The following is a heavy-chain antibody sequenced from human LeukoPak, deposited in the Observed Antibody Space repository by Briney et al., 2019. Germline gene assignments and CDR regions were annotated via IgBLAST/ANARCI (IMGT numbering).Heavy chain of an antibody. CDR3: VTEYWYRLDY. CDR1: GFNFLGYN. Sequence: GGSLRLSCITSGFNFLGYNMAWVRQAPGKGLEWLATVTRDGSGTEYIDSVRGRFTISRDNAKNSVYLQMNSLRAEDTAVYFCVTEYWYRLDYWGQGLLLTVSS. CDR2: VTRDGSGT. D-gene: IGHD6-13*01. V-gene: IGHV3-7*01. J-gene: IGHJ4*02.